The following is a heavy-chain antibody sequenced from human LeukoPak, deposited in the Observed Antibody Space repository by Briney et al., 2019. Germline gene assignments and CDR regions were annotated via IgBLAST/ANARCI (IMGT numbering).Heavy chain of an antibody. CDR3: ARVRLHLTGYYREVKHLDI. Sequence: SETLSLTCAVSGGSFSGYYWSWLRQPPGKGLESIGEMNHSGSTNYNPSLKSRVTISVDTCKNQLSLKLSSVTAADTAVYYCARVRLHLTGYYREVKHLDIWGQGTMVTVSS. J-gene: IGHJ3*02. D-gene: IGHD3-9*01. CDR2: MNHSGST. V-gene: IGHV4-34*01. CDR1: GGSFSGYY.